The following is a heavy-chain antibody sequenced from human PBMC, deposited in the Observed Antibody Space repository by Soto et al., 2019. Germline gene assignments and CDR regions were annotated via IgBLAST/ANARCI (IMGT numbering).Heavy chain of an antibody. CDR1: GYTFTSYY. J-gene: IGHJ6*02. CDR3: ASEYCSSTSCRPIYYYGMDV. D-gene: IGHD2-2*01. Sequence: GASVKVSCKASGYTFTSYYMHWVRQAPGQGLEWMGIINPSGGSTSYAQKFQGRVTMTRDTSTSTVYMELSSLRSEDTAVYYCASEYCSSTSCRPIYYYGMDVWGQGTTVTVSS. V-gene: IGHV1-46*01. CDR2: INPSGGST.